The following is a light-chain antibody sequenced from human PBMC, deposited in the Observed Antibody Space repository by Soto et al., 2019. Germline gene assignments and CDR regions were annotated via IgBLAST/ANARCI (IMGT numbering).Light chain of an antibody. V-gene: IGLV2-11*01. CDR1: SVDVGAYDF. Sequence: QSALTQPHSVSGSPGQSVTISCTGTSVDVGAYDFVSWYQQHPGKAPKLLIYVVSGRPSGVPHRFSGSKSGNAASLTISGLQAEDEADYYCCSYSGSGTYVFGTGTNLTVL. CDR2: VVS. J-gene: IGLJ1*01. CDR3: CSYSGSGTYV.